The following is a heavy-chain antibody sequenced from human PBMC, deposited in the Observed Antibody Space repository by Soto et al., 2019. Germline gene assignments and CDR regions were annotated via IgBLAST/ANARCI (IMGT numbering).Heavy chain of an antibody. CDR1: GGTSSSYA. CDR2: IIPIFGTE. CDR3: ERVLVNYDFWSGYYRNWFDP. J-gene: IGHJ5*02. D-gene: IGHD3-3*01. Sequence: QVQLVQSGAEVKKPGSSVKVSCKASGGTSSSYAISWVRQAPGQGLEWMGGIIPIFGTENYAQKFKGRATITAEKPTSTAYMELSSLRSEDTAVYYCERVLVNYDFWSGYYRNWFDPWGQGTLVTVSS. V-gene: IGHV1-69*06.